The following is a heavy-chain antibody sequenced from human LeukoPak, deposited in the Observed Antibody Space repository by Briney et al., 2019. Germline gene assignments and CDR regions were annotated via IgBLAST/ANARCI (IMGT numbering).Heavy chain of an antibody. V-gene: IGHV4-59*01. J-gene: IGHJ4*02. D-gene: IGHD3-22*01. CDR1: GGSISTYY. CDR3: AKWGYYFDSSAYVAPTDDS. CDR2: ITYNGRT. Sequence: PSETLSLTCTVSGGSISTYYWTWVRQPPGKGLEWIGYITYNGRTDYKPSLKSRVTISLDTSKNQFSLKLSSVTTADTAVYYCAKWGYYFDSSAYVAPTDDSWGQGTLVTVSS.